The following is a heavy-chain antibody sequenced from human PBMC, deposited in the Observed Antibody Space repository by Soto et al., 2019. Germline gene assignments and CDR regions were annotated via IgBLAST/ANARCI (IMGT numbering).Heavy chain of an antibody. CDR3: ARPYGSGAVDAFDI. CDR2: SYYSGST. Sequence: QVQLQESGPGLVKPSETLSLTCTVSGGSISSYYWSWIRQPPGKGLELIGYSYYSGSTNYNPSLKSPVTISVDTSKNPFSLKPSSVTAADTAVYYCARPYGSGAVDAFDIWGQGTMVTVSS. V-gene: IGHV4-59*08. J-gene: IGHJ3*02. D-gene: IGHD3-10*01. CDR1: GGSISSYY.